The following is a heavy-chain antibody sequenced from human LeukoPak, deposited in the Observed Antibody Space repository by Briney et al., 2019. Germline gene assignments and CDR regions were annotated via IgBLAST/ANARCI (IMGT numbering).Heavy chain of an antibody. CDR2: ISSDGIR. D-gene: IGHD6-19*01. CDR3: SAAVAGSFPG. J-gene: IGHJ4*02. Sequence: GGSLRLSCSASGFTFSSYGMHWVRQAPGKGLEYVSTISSDGIRHYADSVKGRFTISRDNSKNTVYLQMSSLRTEDTAVYYCSAAVAGSFPGWGQGTLVIVSS. V-gene: IGHV3-64D*06. CDR1: GFTFSSYG.